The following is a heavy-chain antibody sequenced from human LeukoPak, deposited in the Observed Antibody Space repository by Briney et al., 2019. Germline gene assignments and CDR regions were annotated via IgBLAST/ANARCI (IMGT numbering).Heavy chain of an antibody. V-gene: IGHV4-59*08. Sequence: SETLSLTCTVSGGSISSYYWSWIRQPPGKGLEWIGYTYYSGSTNYNPSLKSRVTISVDTSKNQFSLKLSSVTAADTAVYYCARRLGYSDAFDIWGQGTMVTVSS. J-gene: IGHJ3*02. CDR2: TYYSGST. CDR1: GGSISSYY. CDR3: ARRLGYSDAFDI. D-gene: IGHD5-18*01.